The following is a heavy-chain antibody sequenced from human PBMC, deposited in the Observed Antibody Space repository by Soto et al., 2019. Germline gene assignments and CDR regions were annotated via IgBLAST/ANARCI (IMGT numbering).Heavy chain of an antibody. CDR3: ARDRSDYGANSFDY. V-gene: IGHV3-30-3*01. CDR1: GFTFSSYA. D-gene: IGHD4-17*01. Sequence: QVQLVESGGGVVQPGRSLRLSCAASGFTFSSYAMHWVRQAPGKGLEWVAVISYDGSNKYYADSVKGRFTISRDNSKNTLYLQMNSLSAADTTVYYCARDRSDYGANSFDYWGQGTLVTVSS. J-gene: IGHJ4*02. CDR2: ISYDGSNK.